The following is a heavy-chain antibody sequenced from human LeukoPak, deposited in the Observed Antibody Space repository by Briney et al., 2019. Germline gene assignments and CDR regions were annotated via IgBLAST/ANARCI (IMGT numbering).Heavy chain of an antibody. J-gene: IGHJ6*03. D-gene: IGHD3-22*01. CDR3: TRGSIAYYYMDV. CDR1: GGSIGISSYY. Sequence: SETLSLTCTVSGGSIGISSYYWGWIRQPPGKGLEWIGSIYYSGTTYYNPSLKSRVTISVDTSKNQFSLKLSSVTAADTAVYYCTRGSIAYYYMDVWGKGTTVTISS. CDR2: IYYSGTT. V-gene: IGHV4-39*07.